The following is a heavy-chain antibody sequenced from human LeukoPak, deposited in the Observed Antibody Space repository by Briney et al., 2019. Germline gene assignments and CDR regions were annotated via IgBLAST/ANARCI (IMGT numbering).Heavy chain of an antibody. D-gene: IGHD5-18*01. CDR1: GGSFSGYY. CDR2: INHSGST. Sequence: PSETLSLTCAVYGGSFSGYYWSWIRQPPGKGLEWIGEINHSGSTNYNPSLKSRVTISVDTSKNQFSLKLSSVTAADTAVYYCARGVDTAMVRPLDYWGQGTLVTVSP. J-gene: IGHJ4*02. V-gene: IGHV4-34*01. CDR3: ARGVDTAMVRPLDY.